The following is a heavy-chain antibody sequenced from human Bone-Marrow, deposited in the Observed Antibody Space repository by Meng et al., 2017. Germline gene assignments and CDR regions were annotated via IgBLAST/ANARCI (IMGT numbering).Heavy chain of an antibody. V-gene: IGHV3-74*03. Sequence: GESLKISCVASGVSFTDAWMSWFRQAPGKGLVWVARINDAGSETKYEDSVKGRFTLSRDNAKSTVYLQMNSLRVEDTAVYYCSRGAVCGGDSCLSAWPDPGKYFQHWGQGSLVTVSS. CDR3: SRGAVCGGDSCLSAWPDPGKYFQH. CDR2: INDAGSET. J-gene: IGHJ1*01. CDR1: GVSFTDAW. D-gene: IGHD2-21*02.